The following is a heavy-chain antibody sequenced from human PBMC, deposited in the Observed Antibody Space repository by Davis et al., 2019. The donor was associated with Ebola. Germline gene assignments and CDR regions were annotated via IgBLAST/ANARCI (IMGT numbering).Heavy chain of an antibody. CDR1: GFTFSSYA. Sequence: PGGSLRLSCAASGFTFSSYAVSWVRQAPGRGLEWVSGIGVSGGSTYYADSVKGRFTISRDNSKNTLYLQMNSLRAEDTAVYNCAKGGRSYYYYYGMDVWGQGTTVTVSS. CDR3: AKGGRSYYYYYGMDV. V-gene: IGHV3-23*01. J-gene: IGHJ6*02. CDR2: IGVSGGST.